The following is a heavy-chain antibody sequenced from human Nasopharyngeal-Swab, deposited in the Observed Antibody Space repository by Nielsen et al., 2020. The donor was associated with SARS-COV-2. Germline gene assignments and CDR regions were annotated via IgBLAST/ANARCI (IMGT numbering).Heavy chain of an antibody. J-gene: IGHJ6*02. V-gene: IGHV3-11*04. CDR2: ISSSGSTI. CDR1: GFTFSDYY. Sequence: GESLKISCAASGFTFSDYYMSWNRQAPGKGLEWVSYISSSGSTINYADSVKGRFTISRDNAKYSLYLQMNSLRAEDTAVYYCASLLWFGELPSDYYYYGMYVWGQGTTVTVSS. D-gene: IGHD3-10*01. CDR3: ASLLWFGELPSDYYYYGMYV.